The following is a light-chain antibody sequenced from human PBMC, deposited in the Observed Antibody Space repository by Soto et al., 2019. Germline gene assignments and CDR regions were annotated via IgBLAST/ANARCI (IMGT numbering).Light chain of an antibody. CDR1: QSVSSY. CDR2: ETS. CDR3: QQSYSTPPFT. Sequence: DIQMTQSPSPLSASVGDRVDITCRTSQSVSSYLNWYQAKPGKAPKLLIYETSNLESGVPSRFSGSGSGTDFTLTISTLQPEVSATYYCQQSYSTPPFTFGPGTRVDI. J-gene: IGKJ3*01. V-gene: IGKV1-39*01.